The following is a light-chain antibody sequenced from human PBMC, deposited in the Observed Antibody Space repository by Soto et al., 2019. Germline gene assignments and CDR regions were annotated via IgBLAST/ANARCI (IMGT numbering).Light chain of an antibody. CDR1: QSVSTR. CDR3: QQYSVYWT. J-gene: IGKJ1*01. V-gene: IGKV1-5*02. Sequence: DIQMTQSPSSLSASVGDRVTIIFRASQSVSTRLACYQQNPGKAPKVLIYDDSSWAAAVPSRFPGSGSGTEFTLTINSLQPDDFATYYCQQYSVYWTFGQGTKVDIK. CDR2: DDS.